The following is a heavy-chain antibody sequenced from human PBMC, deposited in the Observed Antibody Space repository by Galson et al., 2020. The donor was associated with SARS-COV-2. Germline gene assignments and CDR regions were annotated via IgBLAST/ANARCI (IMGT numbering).Heavy chain of an antibody. CDR2: IYSGDST. J-gene: IGHJ1*01. CDR1: GFTVSSNY. D-gene: IGHD6-19*01. CDR3: ARERNRIAVSTTFQN. V-gene: IGHV3-66*01. Sequence: TGGSLRLSCAASGFTVSSNYMSWVRHAPGKGLEWVSVIYSGDSTYYADSVKGRFTISRDNIKNTLYLQMTSLRVEDTAVYYCARERNRIAVSTTFQNWGQGTLVTVSS.